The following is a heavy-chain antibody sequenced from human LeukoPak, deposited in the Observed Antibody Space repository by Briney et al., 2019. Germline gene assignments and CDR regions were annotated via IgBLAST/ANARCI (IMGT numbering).Heavy chain of an antibody. Sequence: SETLSLTCTVYGGSISSYYWSWIRHPPGKGLEWIGYIHDSGSTNYNPSLKSRFTISVDTPKNQFSLKVRSVTAADTAVYYCAGYHYDFWSGSPPTTFDLWGQGTMVTASS. J-gene: IGHJ3*01. CDR1: GGSISSYY. D-gene: IGHD3-3*01. CDR2: IHDSGST. V-gene: IGHV4-59*01. CDR3: AGYHYDFWSGSPPTTFDL.